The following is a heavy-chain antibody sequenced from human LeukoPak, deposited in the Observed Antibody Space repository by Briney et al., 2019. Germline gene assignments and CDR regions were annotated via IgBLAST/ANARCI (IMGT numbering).Heavy chain of an antibody. D-gene: IGHD3-22*01. CDR1: GGSISSHY. CDR2: IHYSGST. CDR3: ARHYYDSSGYPNYFHY. Sequence: SETLSLTCSVSGGSISSHYWSWIRQSPGKGLEWIGYIHYSGSTDYNPSLKSRVTISVDTSRKQFSLNLNSVTAADTAVYFCARHYYDSSGYPNYFHYWGQGTLVSVSS. V-gene: IGHV4-59*08. J-gene: IGHJ4*02.